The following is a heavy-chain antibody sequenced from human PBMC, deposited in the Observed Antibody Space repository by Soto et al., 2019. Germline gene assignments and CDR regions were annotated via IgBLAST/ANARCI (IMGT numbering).Heavy chain of an antibody. D-gene: IGHD6-13*01. CDR3: ARVSPSSRAAEP. Sequence: QVQLVQSGAEVKKPGASVRVSCKASGYTFTSYGISWVRQAPGQGLEWMGWISAYNGNTNYAQSLQGRVTMTTDTSTTTTYMELRSMKSDDTAVYYCARVSPSSRAAEPWGQGTLVTVS. CDR2: ISAYNGNT. J-gene: IGHJ4*02. CDR1: GYTFTSYG. V-gene: IGHV1-18*01.